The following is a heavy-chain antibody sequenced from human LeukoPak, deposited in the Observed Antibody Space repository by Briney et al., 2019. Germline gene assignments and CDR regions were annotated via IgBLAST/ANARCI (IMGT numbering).Heavy chain of an antibody. CDR3: AREVGTFDY. CDR2: ISGSGGST. V-gene: IGHV3-23*01. Sequence: GGSLRLSCAASGFTLSSYGMSWVRQAPGKGLEWVSAISGSGGSTYYADSVKGRFTISRDNSKNTLYLHLNSLRVEDTAVYYCAREVGTFDYWGQGAQVTVSS. D-gene: IGHD1-26*01. CDR1: GFTLSSYG. J-gene: IGHJ4*02.